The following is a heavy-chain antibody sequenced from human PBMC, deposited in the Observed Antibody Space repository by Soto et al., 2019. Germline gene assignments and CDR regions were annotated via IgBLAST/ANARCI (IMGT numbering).Heavy chain of an antibody. CDR3: ARGHKAYYYDSSGYSSGAFDI. D-gene: IGHD3-22*01. CDR2: IYTSGST. J-gene: IGHJ3*02. V-gene: IGHV4-4*07. CDR1: GGSISSYY. Sequence: SETLSLTCTVSGGSISSYYWSWIRQPAGKGLEWIGRIYTSGSTNYNPSLKSRVTMSVGTSKNQFSLKLSSVTAPDTAVYYCARGHKAYYYDSSGYSSGAFDIWGQGTMVTVSS.